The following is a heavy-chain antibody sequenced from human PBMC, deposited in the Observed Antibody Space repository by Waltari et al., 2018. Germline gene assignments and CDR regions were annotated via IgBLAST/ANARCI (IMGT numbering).Heavy chain of an antibody. V-gene: IGHV3-7*03. CDR2: IKYDGSAT. CDR1: GFAFRSYW. CDR3: ARGSTGYVRVWDC. J-gene: IGHJ4*02. D-gene: IGHD2-2*01. Sequence: EVQLMESGGGLVQPGGSLSLACAPPGFAFRSYWMTWVRQAPGKGLEWVANIKYDGSATYHVDSVNGRFTISRDNAKNSLYLQMNDVSAEDTAIYYCARGSTGYVRVWDCWGQGTVVTVSS.